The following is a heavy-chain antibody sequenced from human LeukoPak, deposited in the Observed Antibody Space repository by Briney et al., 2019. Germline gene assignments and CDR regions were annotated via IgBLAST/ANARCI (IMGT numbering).Heavy chain of an antibody. CDR1: GYTFTSYG. CDR3: ARDRVILTGSAEADYYYGMDV. V-gene: IGHV1-18*01. Sequence: ASVKVSCKASGYTFTSYGISRVRQAPGQGLEWMGWISAYNGNTNYAQKLQGRVTMTTDTSTSTAYMELRSLRSDDTAVYYCARDRVILTGSAEADYYYGMDVWGQGTTVTVSS. D-gene: IGHD3-9*01. CDR2: ISAYNGNT. J-gene: IGHJ6*02.